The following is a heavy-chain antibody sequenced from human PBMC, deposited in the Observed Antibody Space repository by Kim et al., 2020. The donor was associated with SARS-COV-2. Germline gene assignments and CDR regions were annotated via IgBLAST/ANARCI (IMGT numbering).Heavy chain of an antibody. V-gene: IGHV1-69*13. CDR1: GGTFSRNA. J-gene: IGHJ6*02. CDR3: ATPLKRVVTPPTTFPLQKNFIYYGMDV. D-gene: IGHD3-22*01. CDR2: IIPIFGAV. Sequence: SVKVSCKASGGTFSRNAVSWVRQAPGQGLEWMGGIIPIFGAVNYAQEFQGRVTITADESTSTAYIEVISLRSEDTAVYYCATPLKRVVTPPTTFPLQKNFIYYGMDVWGQGTTVTVSS.